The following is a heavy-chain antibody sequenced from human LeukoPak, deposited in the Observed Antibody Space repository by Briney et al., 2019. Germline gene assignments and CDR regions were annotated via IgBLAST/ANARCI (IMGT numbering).Heavy chain of an antibody. V-gene: IGHV1-46*01. J-gene: IGHJ3*02. CDR3: ARRAKGSWINDAFDI. CDR2: INPSGGNT. Sequence: ASVKVSCKASGYTFTSYYMHWVRLAPGQGLEWMGIINPSGGNTNYAQKFQGRVTMTRDTSTSTLYMELSSLRSEDTAVYYCARRAKGSWINDAFDIWGQGTMVTVSS. CDR1: GYTFTSYY. D-gene: IGHD2-2*03.